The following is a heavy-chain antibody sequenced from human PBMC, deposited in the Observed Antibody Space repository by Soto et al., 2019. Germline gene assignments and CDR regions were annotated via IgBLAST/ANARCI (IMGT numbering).Heavy chain of an antibody. CDR3: VNRGPFDESGMGFDF. V-gene: IGHV2-5*02. CDR2: VYWDDDK. D-gene: IGHD3-10*01. Sequence: QITLRESGPALVKPTQTLTLTCTFSGFSLNSRGVGVGWVRQPPGKALEWLAIVYWDDDKRYRPSLRSRLSIRKDTPKNQVVLTLTNTDPVDTATYYCVNRGPFDESGMGFDFWGKGSLVTVSS. J-gene: IGHJ4*02. CDR1: GFSLNSRGVG.